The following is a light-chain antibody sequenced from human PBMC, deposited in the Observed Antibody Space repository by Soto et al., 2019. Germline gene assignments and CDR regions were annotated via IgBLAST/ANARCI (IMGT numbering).Light chain of an antibody. V-gene: IGKV1-16*01. CDR3: QQYKIDPWT. J-gene: IGKJ1*01. CDR1: QCINNN. Sequence: DIQLPPKTSSLSASVGDRVTITCRASQCINNNLAWYQQRPGKAPKYLIYDASTLDSGAPSRFSGSGSGTEFTLSISSLQPDDSAIYYCQQYKIDPWTCGQGTKWIS. CDR2: DAS.